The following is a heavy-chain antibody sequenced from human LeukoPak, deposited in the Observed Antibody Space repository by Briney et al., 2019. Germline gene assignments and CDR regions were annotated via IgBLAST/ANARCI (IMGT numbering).Heavy chain of an antibody. V-gene: IGHV1-2*02. Sequence: ASVKVSCKASGYTFTGYYMHWVRQAPGQGLEWMGWINPNSGGTNYAQKFQGRVTMTRDTSISTAYMELSRLRSDDTAVYYCARDLHYGSGSYSRDYYYYYMDVWGKGTTVTISS. J-gene: IGHJ6*03. CDR1: GYTFTGYY. CDR3: ARDLHYGSGSYSRDYYYYYMDV. D-gene: IGHD3-10*01. CDR2: INPNSGGT.